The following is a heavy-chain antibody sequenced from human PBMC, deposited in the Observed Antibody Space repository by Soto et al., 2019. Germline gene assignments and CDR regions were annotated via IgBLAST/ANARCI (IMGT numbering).Heavy chain of an antibody. CDR1: GFTFSSYS. J-gene: IGHJ5*02. CDR3: ARCLDYYASSGKRYNWFDP. CDR2: ISSSSSYI. D-gene: IGHD3-22*01. V-gene: IGHV3-21*01. Sequence: EVQLVESGGGLVKPGGSLRLSCAASGFTFSSYSMNWVRQAPGKGLEWVSSISSSSSYIYYADSVKGRFTISRDNAKNSLYLQMNSLRAEDTAVYYCARCLDYYASSGKRYNWFDPWGQGTLVTVSS.